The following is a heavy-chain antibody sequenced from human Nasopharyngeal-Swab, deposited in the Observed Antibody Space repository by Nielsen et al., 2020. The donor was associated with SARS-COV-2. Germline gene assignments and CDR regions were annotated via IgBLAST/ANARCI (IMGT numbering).Heavy chain of an antibody. CDR3: AKDMSPNTYYYYMDV. J-gene: IGHJ6*03. Sequence: GGSLRLSCAASGFTFDDYAMHWVRQAPGKGLEWVSGISWNSGSIGYADSVKGRFTISRDNAKNYLYLQMNSLRAEDTALYYCAKDMSPNTYYYYMDVWGKGTTVTVSS. V-gene: IGHV3-9*01. CDR1: GFTFDDYA. CDR2: ISWNSGSI.